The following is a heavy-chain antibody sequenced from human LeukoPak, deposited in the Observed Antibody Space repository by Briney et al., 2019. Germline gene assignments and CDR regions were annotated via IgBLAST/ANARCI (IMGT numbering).Heavy chain of an antibody. J-gene: IGHJ6*03. Sequence: NPSETLSLTCAVSGGSISSVSYYWSWIRQPAGKGLEWIGRIYTAGSTNYNPSLKSRVTISVDTSKNQFSLRLTSVTAADTAVYYCARDVSDYDILTGRYYSYYMDVWGKGTTVIISS. CDR3: ARDVSDYDILTGRYYSYYMDV. CDR2: IYTAGST. CDR1: GGSISSVSYY. D-gene: IGHD3-9*01. V-gene: IGHV4-61*02.